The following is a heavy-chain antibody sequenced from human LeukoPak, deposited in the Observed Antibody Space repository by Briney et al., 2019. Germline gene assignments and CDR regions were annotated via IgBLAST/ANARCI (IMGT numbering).Heavy chain of an antibody. CDR1: GFTVSSNY. Sequence: GGSLRLSCAASGFTVSSNYMSWVRQAPGKGLEWVAVIWYDGSNKYYADSVKGRFTISRDNSKNTLYLQMNSLRAEDTAVYYCAKDFAEWLSPLAAFDIWGEGTMVTVSS. CDR2: IWYDGSNK. D-gene: IGHD3-3*01. J-gene: IGHJ3*02. V-gene: IGHV3-33*06. CDR3: AKDFAEWLSPLAAFDI.